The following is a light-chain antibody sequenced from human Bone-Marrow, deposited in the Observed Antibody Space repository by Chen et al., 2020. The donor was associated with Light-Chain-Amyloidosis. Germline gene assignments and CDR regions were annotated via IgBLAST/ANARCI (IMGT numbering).Light chain of an antibody. Sequence: QSALTQPASVSGSPGQSITISCTGTSSDVGGDNHVPWYQQHPDKAPKLMIYEVTNRPSWVPARFSGSKSDNTASLTISGLQTEDEADYFCSSYTITNTLVFGSGTRVTVL. CDR2: EVT. CDR3: SSYTITNTLV. V-gene: IGLV2-14*01. J-gene: IGLJ1*01. CDR1: SSDVGGDNH.